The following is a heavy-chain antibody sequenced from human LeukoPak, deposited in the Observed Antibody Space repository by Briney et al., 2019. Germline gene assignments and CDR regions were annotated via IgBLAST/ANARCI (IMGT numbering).Heavy chain of an antibody. Sequence: PSETLSLTCTVSGGSISSGGYYWSWIRQHPGKGLEWIGYIYYSGSTYYNPSLKSRVTKSVDTSKNQFSLKLSSVTAADTAVYYCARDIIGDYYDFWSGYYTNWFDPWGQGTLVTVSS. J-gene: IGHJ5*02. CDR3: ARDIIGDYYDFWSGYYTNWFDP. CDR2: IYYSGST. D-gene: IGHD3-3*01. V-gene: IGHV4-31*03. CDR1: GGSISSGGYY.